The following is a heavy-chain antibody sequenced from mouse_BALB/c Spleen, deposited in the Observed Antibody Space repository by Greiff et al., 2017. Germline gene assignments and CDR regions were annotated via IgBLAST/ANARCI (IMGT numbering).Heavy chain of an antibody. V-gene: IGHV5-9-4*01. Sequence: EVKLVESGGGLVKPGGSLKLSCAASGFTFSSYAMSWVRQSPEKRLEWVAEISSGGSYTYYPATVTGRFTISRDNAKNTLYLEMSSLRSEDTAMYYCARALYYGNLGYWGQGTSVTVSS. CDR3: ARALYYGNLGY. CDR1: GFTFSSYA. CDR2: ISSGGSYT. D-gene: IGHD2-1*01. J-gene: IGHJ4*01.